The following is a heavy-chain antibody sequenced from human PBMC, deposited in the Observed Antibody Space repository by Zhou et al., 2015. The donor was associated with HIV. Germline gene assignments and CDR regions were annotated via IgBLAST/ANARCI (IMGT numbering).Heavy chain of an antibody. CDR3: ARDPSLFGVVTLGWFDP. V-gene: IGHV1-69*01. D-gene: IGHD3-3*02. CDR1: GGTFSSYA. CDR2: IIPIFGTA. Sequence: QVQLVQSGAEVKKPGSSVKVSCKASGGTFSSYAISWVRQAPGQGLEWMGGIIPIFGTANYAQKFQGRVTITADESTSTAYMELSSLRSEDTAVYYCARDPSLFGVVTLGWFDPWGQGTLVTVSS. J-gene: IGHJ5*02.